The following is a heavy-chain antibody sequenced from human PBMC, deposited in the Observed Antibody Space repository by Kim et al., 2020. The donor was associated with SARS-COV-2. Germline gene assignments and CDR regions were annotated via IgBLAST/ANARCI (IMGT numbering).Heavy chain of an antibody. D-gene: IGHD6-19*01. V-gene: IGHV3-7*01. CDR2: IKQDGNQT. Sequence: GGSLRLSCAASGFTFSSYWMTWVRQAPGKGLEWVANIKQDGNQTYYVDSVKGRFTISRDNAKNSLYLQMNSLRAEDTAVYYCARDGDRYSCGKDAFDIWGQGTMVTVSS. J-gene: IGHJ3*02. CDR1: GFTFSSYW. CDR3: ARDGDRYSCGKDAFDI.